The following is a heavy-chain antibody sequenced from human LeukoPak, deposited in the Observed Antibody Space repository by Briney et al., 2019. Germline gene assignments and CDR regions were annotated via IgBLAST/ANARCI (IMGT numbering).Heavy chain of an antibody. D-gene: IGHD3-22*01. J-gene: IGHJ3*02. Sequence: PSETLSLTCTVSGGSISSGSYYWSWIRQPAGKGLEWIGRIYTSGSTNYNPSLKSRVTISVDTSKNQFSLKRSSVTAADTAVYYCAKALPTLSGYYYVANAFDIWGQGTMVTVSS. CDR1: GGSISSGSYY. V-gene: IGHV4-61*02. CDR2: IYTSGST. CDR3: AKALPTLSGYYYVANAFDI.